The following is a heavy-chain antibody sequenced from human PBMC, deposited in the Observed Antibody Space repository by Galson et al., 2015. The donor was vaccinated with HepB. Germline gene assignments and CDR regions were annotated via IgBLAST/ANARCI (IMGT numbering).Heavy chain of an antibody. CDR1: GFTFSSYW. J-gene: IGHJ6*02. V-gene: IGHV3-7*03. Sequence: SLRLSCAASGFTFSSYWMSWVRQAPGKGLEWVANIKQDGSEKYYVDSVKGRFTISRDNAKNSLYLQTNSLRAEDTAVYYCARDLARRWWELLKSRDYYYGMDVWGQGTTVTVSS. D-gene: IGHD1-26*01. CDR3: ARDLARRWWELLKSRDYYYGMDV. CDR2: IKQDGSEK.